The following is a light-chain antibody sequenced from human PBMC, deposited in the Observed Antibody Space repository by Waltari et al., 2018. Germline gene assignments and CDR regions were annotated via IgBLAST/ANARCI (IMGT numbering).Light chain of an antibody. V-gene: IGKV1-12*01. CDR3: QQVNSFPAT. CDR2: GAS. Sequence: DTQMTQSPSTLSASVGDTVTTTCRASQSISSWLAWYQQKPGKAPKLLIYGASDLHSGVPSRFSGSGAGTDFTLTISSLQAEDFATYYCQQVNSFPATFGGGTTVEIK. CDR1: QSISSW. J-gene: IGKJ4*01.